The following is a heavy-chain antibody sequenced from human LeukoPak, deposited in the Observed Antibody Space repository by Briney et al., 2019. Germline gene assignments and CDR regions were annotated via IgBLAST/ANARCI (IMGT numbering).Heavy chain of an antibody. J-gene: IGHJ4*02. V-gene: IGHV3-7*03. CDR3: AREATTGLIDY. CDR2: IKQDGSEK. CDR1: GFTFSTFW. Sequence: GGSLRLSCAASGFTFSTFWMSWVRQAPGKGLEWVANIKQDGSEKYYVDSVKGRFSIARDNARNSLYLQMSSLRAEDTAVYYCAREATTGLIDYWGQGTLVTVSS. D-gene: IGHD1-26*01.